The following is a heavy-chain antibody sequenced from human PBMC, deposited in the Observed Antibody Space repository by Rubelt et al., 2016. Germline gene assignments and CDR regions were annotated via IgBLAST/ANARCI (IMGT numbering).Heavy chain of an antibody. CDR3: ARDLGRSGYASCSDY. CDR1: GYSISSGYY. J-gene: IGHJ4*02. V-gene: IGHV4-38-2*02. CDR2: ISHSGGT. Sequence: QVQLQESGPGLVKPSETLSLTCTVSGYSISSGYYWGWIRQPPGKGLEWIGTISHSGGTFYSPSLKSRVTISADPSKNQFSLKLSSLTAADTAVYYCARDLGRSGYASCSDYWGRGTLVTVSS. D-gene: IGHD5-12*01.